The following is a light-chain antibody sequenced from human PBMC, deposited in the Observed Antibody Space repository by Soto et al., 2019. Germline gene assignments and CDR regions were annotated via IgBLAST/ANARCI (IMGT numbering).Light chain of an antibody. V-gene: IGKV3-11*01. CDR1: HSVDSY. CDR3: QQRRDWPLFP. CDR2: DAS. J-gene: IGKJ3*01. Sequence: EIVLTQSPATLSLSPGERATLSCRASHSVDSYLAWYQQKPGQAPRLLIYDASNRATGIPARFSGSGSETDFTLTISSLEPDDFALYYCQQRRDWPLFPFGPGTSVDVK.